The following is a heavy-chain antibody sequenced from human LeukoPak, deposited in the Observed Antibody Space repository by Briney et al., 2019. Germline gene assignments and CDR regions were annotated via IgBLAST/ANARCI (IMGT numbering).Heavy chain of an antibody. CDR3: TRVLAAAGRWFDP. CDR1: GFTFSDYY. J-gene: IGHJ5*02. Sequence: PGGSLRLSCAASGFTFSDYYMSWIRQAPGKGLEWVGFITSKAYGGTTEYAASVKDRFFISRDDSKSIAYLQMNSLKTEDTAVYYCTRVLAAAGRWFDPWGQGTLVTVSS. D-gene: IGHD6-13*01. V-gene: IGHV3-49*03. CDR2: ITSKAYGGTT.